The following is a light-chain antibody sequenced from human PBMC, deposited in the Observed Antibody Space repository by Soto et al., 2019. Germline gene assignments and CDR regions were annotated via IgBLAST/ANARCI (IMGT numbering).Light chain of an antibody. CDR1: QTISSW. CDR3: QHYNSYSEA. J-gene: IGKJ1*01. CDR2: KAS. Sequence: IQLTQSPSSLSASVGDRVTITCRASQTISSWLAWYQQKPGKAHKLLIYKASTLKSGVQSRFSGSGSGTEFTLTIRSLQPDDFATYYCQHYNSYSEAFGQGTKVDIK. V-gene: IGKV1-5*03.